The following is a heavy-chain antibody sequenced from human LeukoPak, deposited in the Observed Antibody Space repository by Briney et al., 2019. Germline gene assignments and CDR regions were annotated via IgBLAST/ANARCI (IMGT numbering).Heavy chain of an antibody. CDR1: GGSINSYY. CDR2: SYTSGNT. CDR3: ARHERLSQFDY. J-gene: IGHJ4*02. V-gene: IGHV4-4*07. Sequence: SETLSLTCTASGGSINSYYWSWIRQPAGKGLDWIGRSYTSGNTNYNPSLETRVTMSLDRSKNQSSLKLSSVTAADTAVYYCARHERLSQFDYWGQGTLVTVSS. D-gene: IGHD3-3*01.